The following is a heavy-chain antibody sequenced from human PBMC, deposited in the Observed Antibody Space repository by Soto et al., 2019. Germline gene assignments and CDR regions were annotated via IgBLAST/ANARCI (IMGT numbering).Heavy chain of an antibody. Sequence: QVQLVESGGGVVQPGGSLRLSCTASGFTFNTYGMHWVRQAPGKGLEWVAIIWYDGSNKYYADSVKGRFTISRDNSKNTLYMQMISSRVEDTAVYYCARSDCTDSNCYSWHVNYGVDVWGQGTTGTVPS. CDR1: GFTFNTYG. D-gene: IGHD2-15*01. CDR3: ARSDCTDSNCYSWHVNYGVDV. J-gene: IGHJ6*02. V-gene: IGHV3-33*01. CDR2: IWYDGSNK.